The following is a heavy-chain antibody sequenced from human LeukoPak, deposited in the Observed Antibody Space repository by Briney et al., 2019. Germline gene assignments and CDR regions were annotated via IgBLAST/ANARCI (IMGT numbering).Heavy chain of an antibody. D-gene: IGHD3-16*02. CDR3: ARARSYDYVWGSYPDY. Sequence: PGGSLRLSCAASGFIFSSYWMHWVRQAPGKGLVWVSRINSDGSSTSYADSVKGRFTISRDNAKNTLYLQMNSLRAEDTAVYYCARARSYDYVWGSYPDYWGQGTLVTVSS. CDR2: INSDGSST. J-gene: IGHJ4*02. CDR1: GFIFSSYW. V-gene: IGHV3-74*01.